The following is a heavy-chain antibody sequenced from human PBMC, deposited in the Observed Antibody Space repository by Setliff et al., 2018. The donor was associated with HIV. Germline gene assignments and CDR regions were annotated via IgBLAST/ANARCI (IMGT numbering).Heavy chain of an antibody. CDR3: ARHSDWYGNDAFDI. CDR2: INSDGSSI. CDR1: GFIFSNYW. J-gene: IGHJ3*02. D-gene: IGHD6-19*01. Sequence: GGSLSLSCAASGFIFSNYWMHWVRQAPGKGLVWVSRINSDGSSISYADSVKGRFTISRDTAKNKLYLQMNSLRGEDTAVYYCARHSDWYGNDAFDIWGQGTRVTVSS. V-gene: IGHV3-74*01.